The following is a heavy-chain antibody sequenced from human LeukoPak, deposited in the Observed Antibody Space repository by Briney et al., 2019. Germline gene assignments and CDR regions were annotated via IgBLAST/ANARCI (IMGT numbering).Heavy chain of an antibody. V-gene: IGHV3-64*01. Sequence: GGSLRLSCAASGFTFSSYAMHWVRQAPGKGLEYVSAISSNGGSTYYANSVKGRFTISRDNSKNTLYLQMGSLRAEDMAVYYCARGTGSNIYYYYYGMDVWGQGTTVTVSS. CDR2: ISSNGGST. CDR3: ARGTGSNIYYYYYGMDV. J-gene: IGHJ6*02. D-gene: IGHD1-1*01. CDR1: GFTFSSYA.